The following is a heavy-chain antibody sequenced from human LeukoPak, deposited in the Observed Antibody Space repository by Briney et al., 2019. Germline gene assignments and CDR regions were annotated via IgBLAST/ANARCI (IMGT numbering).Heavy chain of an antibody. D-gene: IGHD6-19*01. CDR1: GGSISSSSAY. V-gene: IGHV4-39*07. CDR2: IYYSKNT. J-gene: IGHJ5*02. CDR3: AREGGSGWFDP. Sequence: SETLSLTCTVSGGSISSSSAYSGSIRPPPGKGLEWIGSIYYSKNTYYNPSLWSLVTISVDTSKNQVSLRLASVSAADTAVYYCAREGGSGWFDPWGQGTLVTVSS.